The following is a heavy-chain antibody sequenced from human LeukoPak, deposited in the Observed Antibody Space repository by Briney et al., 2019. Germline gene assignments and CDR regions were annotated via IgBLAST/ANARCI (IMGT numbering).Heavy chain of an antibody. CDR1: GGSIYSHSW. J-gene: IGHJ4*02. CDR2: IYHGGDT. V-gene: IGHV4-4*02. CDR3: ARLGIQLWGFDY. Sequence: SETLSLTCSISGGSIYSHSWWSWVRQPPGKGLEWIGEIYHGGDTNYDPSLKSRVSMSVDKSKNQFSLKLSSVTAADTAVYYCARLGIQLWGFDYWGQGTLVTVSS. D-gene: IGHD5-18*01.